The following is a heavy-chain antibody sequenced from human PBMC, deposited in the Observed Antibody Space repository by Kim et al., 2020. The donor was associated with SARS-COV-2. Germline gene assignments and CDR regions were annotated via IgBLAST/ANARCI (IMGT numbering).Heavy chain of an antibody. CDR1: GFTFSSYG. J-gene: IGHJ6*02. Sequence: GGSLRLSCAASGFTFSSYGMHWVRQAPGKGLEWVAVISYDGSNKYYADSVKGRFTISRDNSKNTLYLQMNSLRAEDTAVYYCAKPITFGGVIVRRYYYGMDVWGQGTTVTVSS. D-gene: IGHD3-16*02. CDR3: AKPITFGGVIVRRYYYGMDV. V-gene: IGHV3-30*18. CDR2: ISYDGSNK.